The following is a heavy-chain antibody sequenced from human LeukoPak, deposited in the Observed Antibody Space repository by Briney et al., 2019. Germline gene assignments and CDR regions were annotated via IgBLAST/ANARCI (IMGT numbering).Heavy chain of an antibody. V-gene: IGHV3-73*01. Sequence: GGSLRLSCAASGFTFSGSAMHWARQASGKGLEWVGRIRSKANSYATAYAASVKGRFTISRDDSKNTAYLQMNSLKTEDTAVYYCTSPRIAAAGPYYYYMDVWGKGTTVTVSS. CDR3: TSPRIAAAGPYYYYMDV. CDR2: IRSKANSYAT. CDR1: GFTFSGSA. J-gene: IGHJ6*03. D-gene: IGHD6-13*01.